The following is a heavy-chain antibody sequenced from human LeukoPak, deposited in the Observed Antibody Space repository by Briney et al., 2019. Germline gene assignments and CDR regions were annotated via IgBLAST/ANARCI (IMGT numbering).Heavy chain of an antibody. CDR1: GFTFSSYG. CDR3: AKGATTFFDY. CDR2: IRYDGSNK. Sequence: GGSLRLSCAASGFTFSSYGMHWVRQAPGKWLEWVAFIRYDGSNKYYADSVKGRFTIPRDNSKNTLYLQMNSLRAEDTAVYYCAKGATTFFDYWGQGTLVTVPS. J-gene: IGHJ4*02. V-gene: IGHV3-30*02. D-gene: IGHD4-17*01.